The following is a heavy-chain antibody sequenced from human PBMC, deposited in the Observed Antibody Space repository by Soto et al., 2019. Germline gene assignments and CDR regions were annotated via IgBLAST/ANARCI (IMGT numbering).Heavy chain of an antibody. CDR3: ARGVREYDFWSGYFHDYYYYGMDV. D-gene: IGHD3-3*01. CDR2: IYYSGST. V-gene: IGHV4-31*03. Sequence: SETLSLTCTVSGGSISSGGYYWSWIRQHPGKGLEWIGYIYYSGSTYYNPSLKSRVTISVDTSKNQFSLKLSSVTAADTAVYYCARGVREYDFWSGYFHDYYYYGMDVWGQGTTVTV. J-gene: IGHJ6*02. CDR1: GGSISSGGYY.